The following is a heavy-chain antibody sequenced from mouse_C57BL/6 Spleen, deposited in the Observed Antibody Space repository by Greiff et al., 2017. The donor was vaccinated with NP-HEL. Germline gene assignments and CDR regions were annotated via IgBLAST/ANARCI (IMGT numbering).Heavy chain of an antibody. Sequence: DVKLVESGGGLVKPGGSLKLSCAASGFTFSSYTMSWVRQTPEKRLEWVATISGGGGNTYYPDSVKGRFTISRDNAKNTLYLQMSSLRSEDTALYYCARHRRDYDGFAYWGQGTLVTVSA. J-gene: IGHJ3*01. CDR3: ARHRRDYDGFAY. D-gene: IGHD2-4*01. CDR1: GFTFSSYT. V-gene: IGHV5-9*01. CDR2: ISGGGGNT.